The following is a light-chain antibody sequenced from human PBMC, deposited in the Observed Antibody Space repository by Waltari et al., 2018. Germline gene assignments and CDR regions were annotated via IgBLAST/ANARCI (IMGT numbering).Light chain of an antibody. CDR2: KAN. V-gene: IGLV8-61*01. J-gene: IGLJ3*02. Sequence: QTVVTQEPSLSVSPGGTVTLTCALSSCPLSTTSPPSWYQQTPGQAPRTLVYKANARSSGVPDRVSGSILGNTAALTITGAQADDEPDYYCALYMGSGIWVFGGGTRLTVL. CDR1: SCPLSTTSP. CDR3: ALYMGSGIWV.